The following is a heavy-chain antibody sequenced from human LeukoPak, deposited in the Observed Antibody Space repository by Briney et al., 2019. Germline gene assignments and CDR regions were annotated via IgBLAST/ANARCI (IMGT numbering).Heavy chain of an antibody. CDR1: GFTFSNFA. V-gene: IGHV3-23*01. CDR2: ISANGGAT. J-gene: IGHJ4*02. Sequence: GGSLRLSCAASGFTFSNFAMSWVRQPPGKGLECVSLISANGGATYYADSVKGRFTISQDNSKSTLYLQMNSLRADDTAVYYCAKASGSPYYFDYWGQGTLVTVSS. CDR3: AKASGSPYYFDY. D-gene: IGHD3-10*01.